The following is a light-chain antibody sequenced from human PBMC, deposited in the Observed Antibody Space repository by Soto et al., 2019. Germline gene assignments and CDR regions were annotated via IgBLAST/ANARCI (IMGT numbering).Light chain of an antibody. CDR1: QSLSINY. CDR3: QQYASSPST. J-gene: IGKJ1*01. CDR2: AAS. V-gene: IGKV3-20*01. Sequence: EIVLTQSPDTLSLSPGKRSTLSCKASQSLSINYFAWYQQEPGQAPRLLIYAASSRAAGIPDRFSGSGSGKDFTLTISRLEPEDFAVYYCQQYASSPSTFGQGTKVDIK.